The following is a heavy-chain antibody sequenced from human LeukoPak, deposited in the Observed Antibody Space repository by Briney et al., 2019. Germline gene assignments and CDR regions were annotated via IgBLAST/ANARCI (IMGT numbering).Heavy chain of an antibody. D-gene: IGHD3-16*02. Sequence: GGSLRLSCAASGFIFSSYAMSWVRQAPGKGLEWVSVIYSGGSTYYADSVKGRFTISRDNSKNTLYLQMNSLRAEDTAVYYCARGVDYVWGSYRLDYWGQGTLVTVSS. CDR2: IYSGGST. CDR3: ARGVDYVWGSYRLDY. V-gene: IGHV3-66*01. J-gene: IGHJ4*02. CDR1: GFIFSSYA.